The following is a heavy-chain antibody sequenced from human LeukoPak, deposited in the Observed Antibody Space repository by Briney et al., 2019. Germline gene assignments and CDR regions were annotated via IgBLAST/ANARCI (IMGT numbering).Heavy chain of an antibody. CDR2: ITGGGSK. J-gene: IGHJ4*02. CDR3: AKDLRVGDGKWDIDY. Sequence: GGSLRLSCSVSGFTFSRNAMSWVRQAPGKGLEWISGITGGGSKYYSDSVKDRFTTSRDNSMNTVYLQMNSLAAEDTAVYYCAKDLRVGDGKWDIDYWGQGTLVTVSS. CDR1: GFTFSRNA. D-gene: IGHD1-26*01. V-gene: IGHV3-23*01.